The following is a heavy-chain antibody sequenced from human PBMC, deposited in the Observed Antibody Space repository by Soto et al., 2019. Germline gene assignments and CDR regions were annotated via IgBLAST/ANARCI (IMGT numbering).Heavy chain of an antibody. J-gene: IGHJ4*02. CDR3: ARQLGYCSGGSCYAPFDY. V-gene: IGHV1-18*01. Sequence: QVQLVQSGAEVKKPGASVKVSCKASGYTFTSSGISWVRQAPGQGLEWMGWISAYIANTNYAQKLQGRVTMTTDTSTSTAYMELRSLRSDDTAVYYCARQLGYCSGGSCYAPFDYWGQGTLVTVSS. D-gene: IGHD2-15*01. CDR2: ISAYIANT. CDR1: GYTFTSSG.